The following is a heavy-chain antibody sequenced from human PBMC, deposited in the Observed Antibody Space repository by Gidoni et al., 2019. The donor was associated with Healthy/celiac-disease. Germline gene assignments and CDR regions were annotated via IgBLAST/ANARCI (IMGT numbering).Heavy chain of an antibody. CDR2: ISAYNGNT. CDR1: GYTFTSDG. D-gene: IGHD6-6*01. V-gene: IGHV1-18*01. Sequence: QVQLVQSEAELNKPGASVRVSCKDSGYTFTSDGISWVRQAPGQGLEWMGWISAYNGNTKYAQKLQGRVTMTTDTSTSTAYMELRSLRSDDTDVYYCARDPGYSSSSMFDPWGQGTLVTVSS. J-gene: IGHJ5*02. CDR3: ARDPGYSSSSMFDP.